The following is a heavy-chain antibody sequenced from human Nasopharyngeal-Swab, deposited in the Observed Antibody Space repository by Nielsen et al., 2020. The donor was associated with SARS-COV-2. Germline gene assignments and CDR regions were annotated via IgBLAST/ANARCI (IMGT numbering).Heavy chain of an antibody. CDR3: AREIAGRDEGDWFDP. J-gene: IGHJ5*02. D-gene: IGHD5-24*01. CDR1: GYTFTSDY. Sequence: ASVKVSCKASGYTFTSDYMHWVRQAPGQGLEWMGIINPSGGSTSYAQKFQGRVTMTRDTSTSTVYMELSSLRSEDTAVYYCAREIAGRDEGDWFDPWGQGTLVTVSS. CDR2: INPSGGST. V-gene: IGHV1-46*01.